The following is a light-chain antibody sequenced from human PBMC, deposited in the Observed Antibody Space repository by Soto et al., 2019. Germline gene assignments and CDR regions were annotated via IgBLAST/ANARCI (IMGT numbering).Light chain of an antibody. V-gene: IGLV3-21*02. Sequence: SYELTQPPSVSVAPGQTASIPCGGSNIGSKCVHWYQQKPAQPPLLGVYDDTDRPPRSPERISGCNSGNTTTLTISRVEAGDEADYYCQVSESSSDLFYVFGSGTKVTVL. CDR3: QVSESSSDLFYV. CDR2: DDT. CDR1: NIGSKC. J-gene: IGLJ1*01.